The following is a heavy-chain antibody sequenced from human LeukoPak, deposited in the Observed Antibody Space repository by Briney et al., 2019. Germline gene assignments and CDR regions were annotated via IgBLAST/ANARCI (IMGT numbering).Heavy chain of an antibody. V-gene: IGHV4-61*01. CDR2: IHDIAST. D-gene: IGHD2-8*01. Sequence: SETLSLTCTVSGGAVSSTSYYWTWIRQPPGKGLEWIGDIHDIASTNYNPSLKSRVTISVDTSKNQFSLKLKSVTAAGTAVYYCARGIRYCTNGACYFRFDPWGQGTLVTVSS. CDR3: ARGIRYCTNGACYFRFDP. CDR1: GGAVSSTSYY. J-gene: IGHJ5*02.